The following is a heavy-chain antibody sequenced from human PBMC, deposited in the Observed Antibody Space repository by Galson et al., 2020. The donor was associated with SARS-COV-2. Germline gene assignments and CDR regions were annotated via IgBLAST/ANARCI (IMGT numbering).Heavy chain of an antibody. Sequence: NSGGSLRLSCAASGFTFSDYYMSWIRQAPGKGLEWVSYISSSGSTIYYADSVKGRFTISRDNVESSVYLQMNSLRAEDTAVYYCARILPSGYYDHWGQGTLVTVSS. CDR3: ARILPSGYYDH. D-gene: IGHD5-18*01. V-gene: IGHV3-11*04. CDR1: GFTFSDYY. J-gene: IGHJ5*02. CDR2: ISSSGSTI.